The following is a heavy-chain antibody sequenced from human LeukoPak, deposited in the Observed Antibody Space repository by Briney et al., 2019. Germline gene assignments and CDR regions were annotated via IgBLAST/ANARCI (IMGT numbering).Heavy chain of an antibody. Sequence: GGSLRLSCAASGFTFSSYWMSWVRQAPGKGLEWVANIKQDGSEKNYVDSVKGRFTISRDSAESSLHLQMNSLRVEDTAVYYCARVGWFGELTRHPGGDSWGQGTLVTVSS. CDR2: IKQDGSEK. D-gene: IGHD3-10*01. CDR1: GFTFSSYW. CDR3: ARVGWFGELTRHPGGDS. J-gene: IGHJ4*02. V-gene: IGHV3-7*01.